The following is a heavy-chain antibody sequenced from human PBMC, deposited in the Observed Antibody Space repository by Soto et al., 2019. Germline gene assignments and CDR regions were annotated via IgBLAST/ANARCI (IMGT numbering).Heavy chain of an antibody. V-gene: IGHV4-59*01. J-gene: IGHJ6*02. Sequence: QVQLQESGPGLVKPSETLSLTCTVSGGSISSYYWSWIRQPPGKGLEWIGYIYYSGSTNYNPSLKXRVPXSXYTSKNQYSLKLSSVTAADTAVYYCAREGTTVDSYYYSGMDVWGQGTTVTVSS. CDR2: IYYSGST. CDR1: GGSISSYY. D-gene: IGHD1-1*01. CDR3: AREGTTVDSYYYSGMDV.